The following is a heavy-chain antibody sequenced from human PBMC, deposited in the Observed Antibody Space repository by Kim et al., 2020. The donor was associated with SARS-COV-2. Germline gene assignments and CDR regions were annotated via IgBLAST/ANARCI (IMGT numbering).Heavy chain of an antibody. Sequence: PSPKSRVTISVDKSKNRFSLKLGSVTAADTAVYYCARGYSSSWFNYYGMDVWGQGTTVTVSS. CDR3: ARGYSSSWFNYYGMDV. D-gene: IGHD6-13*01. V-gene: IGHV4-4*02. J-gene: IGHJ6*02.